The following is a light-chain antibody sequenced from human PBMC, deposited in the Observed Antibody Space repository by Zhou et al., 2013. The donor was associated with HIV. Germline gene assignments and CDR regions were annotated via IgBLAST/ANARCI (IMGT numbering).Light chain of an antibody. CDR1: QGISHY. Sequence: DIQLTQSPSFLSASVGDRVTITCRASQGISHYITWYQHKPGKAPNLLIYAASTLHSGVPPRFSGSRSGREFTLTISSLQPEDFATYYCQQEFTFGPGTKVNIK. CDR3: QQEFT. V-gene: IGKV1-9*01. CDR2: AAS. J-gene: IGKJ3*01.